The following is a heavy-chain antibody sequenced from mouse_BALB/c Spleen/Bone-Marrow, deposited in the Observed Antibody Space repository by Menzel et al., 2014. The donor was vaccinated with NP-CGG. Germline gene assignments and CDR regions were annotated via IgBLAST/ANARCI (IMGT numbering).Heavy chain of an antibody. CDR3: VRGGGDGYYNWYFDV. CDR1: GFSLTSYG. Sequence: VQLQQSGPGLVAPSQSLSITCTVSGFSLTSYGVHWDRQPPGKGLEWLGVIWVGGSTNYNSALMSRLSISRDNSKSQVYLKMNSLQTDDKAMYYCVRGGGDGYYNWYFDVGGAGTPVTVSS. D-gene: IGHD2-3*01. CDR2: IWVGGST. J-gene: IGHJ1*01. V-gene: IGHV2-9*02.